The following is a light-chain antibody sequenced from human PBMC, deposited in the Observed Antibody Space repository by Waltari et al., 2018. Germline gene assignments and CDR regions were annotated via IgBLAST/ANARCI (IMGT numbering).Light chain of an antibody. Sequence: QSGLAQPASASGSPGQSITITCTGPSSDVGNYNLLTRYQQRPGKAPRLLIYEVTKRGPVTSDRFSASKSGNTASLSISGLQAQEDEADYYCCSYVGLGTYVFGTGTKVTV. CDR3: CSYVGLGTYV. V-gene: IGLV2-23*02. CDR1: SSDVGNYNL. J-gene: IGLJ1*01. CDR2: EVT.